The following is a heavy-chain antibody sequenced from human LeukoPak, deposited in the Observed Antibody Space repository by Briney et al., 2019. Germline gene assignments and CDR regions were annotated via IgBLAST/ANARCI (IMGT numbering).Heavy chain of an antibody. D-gene: IGHD1-26*01. V-gene: IGHV6-1*01. CDR1: GDSVSSNSDA. CDR3: ARDPVGGSTIFDY. CDR2: TYYRSKWYY. Sequence: SQTLSLTCAISGDSVSSNSDAWNWIRQSPSRGLEWLGRTYYRSKWYYDYAVAVKSRISINPDTSKNQFSLQLSSVTPEDTAVYYCARDPVGGSTIFDYWGQGTLVTVSS. J-gene: IGHJ4*02.